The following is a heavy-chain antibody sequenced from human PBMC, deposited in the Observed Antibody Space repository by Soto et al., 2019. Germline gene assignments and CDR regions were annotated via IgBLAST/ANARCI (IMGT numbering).Heavy chain of an antibody. Sequence: EVQLVESGGDLVQRGGSLRLSCVASGFTFSVYSMNWVRQAPGKGLEWFSYITSDTKTIKYADSVKGRFTISRDNAKNSVYLQMNSLRDEDTAVDYCASSVEGHFDYWGQGTVVTVSS. CDR3: ASSVEGHFDY. CDR1: GFTFSVYS. J-gene: IGHJ4*02. D-gene: IGHD6-19*01. V-gene: IGHV3-48*02. CDR2: ITSDTKTI.